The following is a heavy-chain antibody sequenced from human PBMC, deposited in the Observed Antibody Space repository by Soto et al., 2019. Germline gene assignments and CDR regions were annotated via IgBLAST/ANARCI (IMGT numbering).Heavy chain of an antibody. Sequence: GGSLSLSCSASGFTFSIYMTWVLQAPGKGLEWVSVIYSCGLTYYADSVKGRFTISRDTSKNTLYLQMNTLRADDTAVYYCASSAGFCSGGSCYDYWGQGTLVTVSS. CDR2: IYSCGLT. J-gene: IGHJ4*02. CDR3: ASSAGFCSGGSCYDY. V-gene: IGHV3-53*01. CDR1: GFTFSIY. D-gene: IGHD2-15*01.